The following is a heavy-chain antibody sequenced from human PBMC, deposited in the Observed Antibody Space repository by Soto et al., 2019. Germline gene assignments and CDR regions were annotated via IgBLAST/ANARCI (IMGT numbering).Heavy chain of an antibody. D-gene: IGHD3-3*01. J-gene: IGHJ4*02. V-gene: IGHV3-23*01. CDR2: ISGSGGST. Sequence: EVQLLESGGGLVQPGGSLRLSCAASGFTFSSYAMSWVRQAPGKGLEWVSAISGSGGSTYYADSVKGRFTISRDNSKNALYEQLNSLSDEDTAVYYCAKDQASYDFWSGYNFLYYWGQGYLVTVAS. CDR1: GFTFSSYA. CDR3: AKDQASYDFWSGYNFLYY.